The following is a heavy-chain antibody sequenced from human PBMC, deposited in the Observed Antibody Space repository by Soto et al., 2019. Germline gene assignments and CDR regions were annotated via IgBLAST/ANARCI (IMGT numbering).Heavy chain of an antibody. V-gene: IGHV4-59*01. CDR3: ATDGGKVSHVSVDH. J-gene: IGHJ4*02. D-gene: IGHD2-15*01. Sequence: PSETLSLTCTVSGGSISSYYWSWIRQPPGKGLEWIGYIYYSGSTNYSPSLKSRVTRSVDTFKNQCYLKLSPVNAAGPAVYYCATDGGKVSHVSVDHCGQGTLVTVSS. CDR1: GGSISSYY. CDR2: IYYSGST.